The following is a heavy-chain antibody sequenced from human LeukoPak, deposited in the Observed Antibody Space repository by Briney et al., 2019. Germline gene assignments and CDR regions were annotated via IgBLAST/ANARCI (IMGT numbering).Heavy chain of an antibody. CDR3: TRTGFGELSYMLIDY. Sequence: PGGSLRLSCTASGFTFGDYAMSWVHQAPGKGLEWVGFIRSKAYGGTTEYAASVKGRFTISRDDSKSIAYLQMNSLKIEDTAVYYCTRTGFGELSYMLIDYWGQGTLVTVSS. CDR1: GFTFGDYA. J-gene: IGHJ4*02. V-gene: IGHV3-49*04. CDR2: IRSKAYGGTT. D-gene: IGHD3-10*01.